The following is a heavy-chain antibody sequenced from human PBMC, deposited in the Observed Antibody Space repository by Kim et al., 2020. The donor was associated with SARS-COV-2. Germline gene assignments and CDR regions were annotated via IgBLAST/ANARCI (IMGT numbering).Heavy chain of an antibody. D-gene: IGHD3-22*01. CDR1: GFTFSDYY. J-gene: IGHJ3*02. Sequence: GGSLRLSCAASGFTFSDYYMSWIRQTPGRGLEWVSYISSSGNTKFYADSVKGRFTISRDNAKNSLYLQMISLRAEDTAVYYCARALGDSSGPPQNAFDIWGQGTMVTVYS. CDR3: ARALGDSSGPPQNAFDI. V-gene: IGHV3-11*01. CDR2: ISSSGNTK.